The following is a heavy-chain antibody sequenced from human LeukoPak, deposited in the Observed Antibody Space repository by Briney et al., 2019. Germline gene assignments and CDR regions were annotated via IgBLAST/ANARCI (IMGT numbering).Heavy chain of an antibody. CDR1: GGSISSYY. J-gene: IGHJ5*02. Sequence: SETLPLTCTVSGGSISSYYWSWIRQPPGKGLEWIGYIYYSGSTNYNPSLKSRVTISVDTSKNQFSLKLSSVTAADTAVFYCARHLGRIAVAGTGWFDPWGQGTLVTVSS. CDR2: IYYSGST. CDR3: ARHLGRIAVAGTGWFDP. V-gene: IGHV4-59*08. D-gene: IGHD6-19*01.